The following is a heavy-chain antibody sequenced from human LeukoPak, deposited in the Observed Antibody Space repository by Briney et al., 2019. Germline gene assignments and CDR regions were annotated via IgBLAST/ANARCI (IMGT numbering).Heavy chain of an antibody. CDR2: ISIGTGST. Sequence: TGGSLRLSCVASGFTFSNYVMNWVRQAPGKGLQWVASISIGTGSTYYAAFVKGRFTISRDTSRNTLYLQMNSLEIEDTAVYYCAKSGRATDYWGQGALVTVSS. CDR1: GFTFSNYV. CDR3: AKSGRATDY. J-gene: IGHJ4*02. D-gene: IGHD3-10*01. V-gene: IGHV3-23*01.